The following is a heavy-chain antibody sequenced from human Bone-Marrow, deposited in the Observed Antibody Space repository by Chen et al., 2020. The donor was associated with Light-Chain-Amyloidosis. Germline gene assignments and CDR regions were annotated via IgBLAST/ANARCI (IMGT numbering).Heavy chain of an antibody. Sequence: QLQLQESGPGMVKPSETLSLTCTVSGGPISHNIYYWAWIRQPPGKGLEWIGSIYHSGSTYYNPSLKSRVTISIDTSKNQFSLKLSSVTAADTAVYYCARDRAASGDYFDYWGQGTLVTVSS. CDR1: GGPISHNIYY. CDR2: IYHSGST. CDR3: ARDRAASGDYFDY. J-gene: IGHJ4*02. D-gene: IGHD6-13*01. V-gene: IGHV4-39*07.